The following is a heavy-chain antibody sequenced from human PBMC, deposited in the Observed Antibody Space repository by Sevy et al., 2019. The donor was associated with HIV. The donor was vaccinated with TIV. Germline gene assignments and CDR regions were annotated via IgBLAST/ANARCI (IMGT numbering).Heavy chain of an antibody. CDR2: ISDGGAVI. Sequence: GGSLRLSCAASGFNFSSHKMNWIRQAPGKGLEWVAYISDGGAVIHYADSVKGRFTTSRDNSKNSLYLQMNSLRADDTAVYYCAKEGAFWSGYYVDYWGQGTLVTVSS. CDR1: GFNFSSHK. D-gene: IGHD3-3*01. V-gene: IGHV3-48*03. J-gene: IGHJ4*02. CDR3: AKEGAFWSGYYVDY.